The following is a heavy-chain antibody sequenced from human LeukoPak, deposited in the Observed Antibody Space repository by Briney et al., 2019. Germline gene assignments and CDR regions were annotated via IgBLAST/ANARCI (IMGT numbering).Heavy chain of an antibody. CDR2: TYYRSKWYN. CDR3: ARGRGVTVGYNWFDP. Sequence: SQTLSLTCAISGDRVSSNSAAWNWIRQSPSRGPEWLGRTYYRSKWYNDYAVSVKSRITINPDTSKNQFSLQLNSVTPEDTAVYYCARGRGVTVGYNWFDPWGQGTLVTVSS. D-gene: IGHD4-23*01. J-gene: IGHJ5*02. V-gene: IGHV6-1*01. CDR1: GDRVSSNSAA.